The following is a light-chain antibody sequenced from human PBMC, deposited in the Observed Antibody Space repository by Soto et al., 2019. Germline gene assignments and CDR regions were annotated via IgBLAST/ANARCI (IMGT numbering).Light chain of an antibody. CDR2: DAS. CDR1: QSVSSY. J-gene: IGKJ5*01. CDR3: QQRSNWPIT. V-gene: IGKV3-11*01. Sequence: EIALTQSPATLSLSPGERATLSCRASQSVSSYFAWYQQKPGQAPRLLIYDASNRATGIPARFSGSGSGTDFTLTISSLEPEDFAVYYCQQRSNWPITFGQGTRLEIK.